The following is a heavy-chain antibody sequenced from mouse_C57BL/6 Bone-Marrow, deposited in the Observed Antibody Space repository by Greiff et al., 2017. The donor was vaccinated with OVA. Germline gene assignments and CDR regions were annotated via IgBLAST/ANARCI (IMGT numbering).Heavy chain of an antibody. CDR3: IIYYYGSSPYYYAMDY. CDR1: GFNIKDDY. Sequence: EVQLQESGAELVRPGASVKLSCTASGFNIKDDYMHWVKQRPEQGLEWIGWIDPENGDTEYASKFQGKATITADTSSNTAYLQLSSLTSGDTSVYYCIIYYYGSSPYYYAMDYWGQGTSVTVSS. J-gene: IGHJ4*01. CDR2: IDPENGDT. V-gene: IGHV14-4*01. D-gene: IGHD1-1*01.